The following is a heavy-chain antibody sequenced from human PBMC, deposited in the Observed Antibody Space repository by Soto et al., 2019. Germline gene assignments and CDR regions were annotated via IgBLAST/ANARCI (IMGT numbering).Heavy chain of an antibody. Sequence: SVKVSCKASGGTFSSYAISWVRQAPGQGLEWMGGIIPIFGTANYAQKFQGRVTITADESTSTAYMELSSLRSEDTAVYYCARLAPPTYYDILTGYYRDYYGMDVWGQGTTVTVSS. CDR1: GGTFSSYA. CDR2: IIPIFGTA. V-gene: IGHV1-69*13. J-gene: IGHJ6*02. CDR3: ARLAPPTYYDILTGYYRDYYGMDV. D-gene: IGHD3-9*01.